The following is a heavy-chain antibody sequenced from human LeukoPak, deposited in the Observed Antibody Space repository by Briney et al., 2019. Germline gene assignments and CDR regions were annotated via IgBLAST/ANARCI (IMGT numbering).Heavy chain of an antibody. CDR1: GYTFTGYY. D-gene: IGHD2-2*01. Sequence: ASVEVSCKASGYTFTGYYMHWVRQAPGQGLEWMGWINPNSGGTNYAQKFQGRVTMTRDTSISTAYMELSRLRSDDTAVYYCARDRSTNSYNWFDPWGQGTLVTVSS. CDR3: ARDRSTNSYNWFDP. V-gene: IGHV1-2*02. J-gene: IGHJ5*02. CDR2: INPNSGGT.